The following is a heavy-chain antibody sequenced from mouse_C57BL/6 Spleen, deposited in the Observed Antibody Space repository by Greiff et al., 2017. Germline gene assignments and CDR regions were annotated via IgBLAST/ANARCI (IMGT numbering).Heavy chain of an antibody. Sequence: QVQLQQSGAELMKPGASVKLSCTATGYTFPGYWIEWVKQRPGHGLEWIGEILPGSGSTNYNEKFKGKATFTAAPSSNTAYMQLSSLTTEDSAIYYCARPTAQATSFAYWGQGTLVTVSA. D-gene: IGHD3-2*02. V-gene: IGHV1-9*01. CDR2: ILPGSGST. CDR3: ARPTAQATSFAY. J-gene: IGHJ3*01. CDR1: GYTFPGYW.